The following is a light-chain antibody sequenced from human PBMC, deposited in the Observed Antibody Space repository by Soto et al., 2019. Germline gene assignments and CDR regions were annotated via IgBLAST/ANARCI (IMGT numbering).Light chain of an antibody. J-gene: IGKJ4*01. V-gene: IGKV1-5*01. Sequence: DIQMTQSPSTLSASIGDRVTITCRASQSINGRLAWHQQKPGKAPNLLIFAASILDSGVPTRFSASGSGTEFTLTISSLQPDDFAIYYCHHYTNYPLTFCGGTRVELK. CDR2: AAS. CDR1: QSINGR. CDR3: HHYTNYPLT.